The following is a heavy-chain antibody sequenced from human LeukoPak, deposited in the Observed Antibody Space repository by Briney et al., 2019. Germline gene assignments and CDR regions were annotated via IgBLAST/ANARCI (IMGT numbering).Heavy chain of an antibody. D-gene: IGHD6-13*01. CDR1: GFTFSRYS. CDR3: ARAGPADRQDNWFDP. J-gene: IGHJ5*02. Sequence: QPGGSLRLSCVASGFTFSRYSMNWLRQAPGKGLEWVSYISSSSSTIHYTDSVEGRFTISRDNAQNSVFLQMNSLRADDTAVYYCARAGPADRQDNWFDPWGQGTLVTVSS. CDR2: ISSSSSTI. V-gene: IGHV3-48*01.